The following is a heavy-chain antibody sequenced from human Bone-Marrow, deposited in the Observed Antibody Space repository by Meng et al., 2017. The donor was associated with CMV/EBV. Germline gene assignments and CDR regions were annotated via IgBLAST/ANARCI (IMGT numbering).Heavy chain of an antibody. V-gene: IGHV3-23*01. J-gene: IGHJ6*02. CDR2: ISGSGGST. Sequence: GESLKISCAASGFTFSSYAMSWVRQAPGKGLEWVSAISGSGGSTYYADSVKGRFTISRDNSKNTLYLQMNSLRAEDTAVYYCAKDFQLRSYGMDVWGQGTTVTVSS. D-gene: IGHD2-2*01. CDR1: GFTFSSYA. CDR3: AKDFQLRSYGMDV.